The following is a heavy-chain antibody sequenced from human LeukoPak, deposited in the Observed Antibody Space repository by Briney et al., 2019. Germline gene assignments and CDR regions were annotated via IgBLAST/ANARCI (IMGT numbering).Heavy chain of an antibody. Sequence: GGSLRLSCAASGFTFSSYSMNWLRQAPGKGLEWLSYISSGSRTLYYADSVKGRFTVSRDNAKSSLYLQMNSLRAEDTAVYYCARESISGHRDFDYWGQGALVTVSS. D-gene: IGHD1-26*01. CDR1: GFTFSSYS. CDR2: ISSGSRTL. J-gene: IGHJ4*02. V-gene: IGHV3-48*01. CDR3: ARESISGHRDFDY.